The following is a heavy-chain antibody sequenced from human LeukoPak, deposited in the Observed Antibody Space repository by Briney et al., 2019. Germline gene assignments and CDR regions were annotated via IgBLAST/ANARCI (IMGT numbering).Heavy chain of an antibody. V-gene: IGHV3-53*01. CDR3: ARGGYCSDDIWYKWNAFDM. CDR2: IYTGGST. J-gene: IGHJ3*02. Sequence: GGSLRLSCAASGLSVSGNSMTWVRQAPGKGLEWVSVIYTGGSTYYADSVKGRFTISTDKSKNTVYLQMNSLRAEDTAVYYCARGGYCSDDIWYKWNAFDMWGQGTMVTVSS. CDR1: GLSVSGNS. D-gene: IGHD2-15*01.